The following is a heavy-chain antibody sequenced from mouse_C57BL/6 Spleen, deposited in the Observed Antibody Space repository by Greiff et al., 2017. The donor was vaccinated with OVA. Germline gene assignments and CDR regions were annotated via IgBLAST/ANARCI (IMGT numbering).Heavy chain of an antibody. CDR3: ARHNYGSSKGYFDV. CDR1: GFTFSSYT. CDR2: ISGGGGNT. Sequence: EVKLMESGGGLVKPGGSLKLSCAASGFTFSSYTMSWVRQTPEKRLEWVATISGGGGNTYYPDSVKGRFTISRDNAKNTLYLQMSSLRSEDTALYYCARHNYGSSKGYFDVWGTGTTVTVSS. V-gene: IGHV5-9*01. J-gene: IGHJ1*03. D-gene: IGHD1-1*01.